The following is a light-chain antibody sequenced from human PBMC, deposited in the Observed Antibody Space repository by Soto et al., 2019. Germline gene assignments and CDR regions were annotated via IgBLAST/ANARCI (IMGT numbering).Light chain of an antibody. CDR3: QQYNVFAT. V-gene: IGKV1-5*03. CDR2: NAS. Sequence: DIQMTQSPSTLSASVGYRFTITCRASRVISGWLAWYQQKPGKAPKCLIYNASTLESGVPSRFSGSGSGTEFTLTISSLQPDDFAIYYCQQYNVFATFGQGTKVDIK. J-gene: IGKJ1*01. CDR1: RVISGW.